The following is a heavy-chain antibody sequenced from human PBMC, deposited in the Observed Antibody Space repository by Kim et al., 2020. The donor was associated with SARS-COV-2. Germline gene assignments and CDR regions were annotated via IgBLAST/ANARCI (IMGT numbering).Heavy chain of an antibody. J-gene: IGHJ4*02. CDR2: IRYDGSNK. CDR1: GFTFSSYG. Sequence: GGSLRLSCAASGFTFSSYGMHWVRQAPGKGLEWVAGIRYDGSNKYYADSVKGRFTISRDNSKNTLYLQMNSLRAEDTAVYYCAREDDDSSGYDYWGQGTLVTVSS. V-gene: IGHV3-33*08. CDR3: AREDDDSSGYDY. D-gene: IGHD3-22*01.